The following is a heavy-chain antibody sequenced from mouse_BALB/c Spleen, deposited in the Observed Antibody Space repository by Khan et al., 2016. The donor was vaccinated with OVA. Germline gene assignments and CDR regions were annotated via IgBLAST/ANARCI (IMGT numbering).Heavy chain of an antibody. CDR2: ISSGGGIT. Sequence: EVELVESGGGLVKPGGSLKVSCAASGFAFSSYDMSWVRQTPEKRLEWVAYISSGGGITSYPDTVKGRFTISRDNVNNTLYLQMSSLKSEDTAMYYWARHSDWAWAMDYWGQGTSVTVSS. J-gene: IGHJ4*01. D-gene: IGHD4-1*01. CDR3: ARHSDWAWAMDY. CDR1: GFAFSSYD. V-gene: IGHV5-12-1*01.